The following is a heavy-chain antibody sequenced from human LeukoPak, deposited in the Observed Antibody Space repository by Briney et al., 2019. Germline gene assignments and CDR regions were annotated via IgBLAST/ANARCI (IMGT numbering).Heavy chain of an antibody. D-gene: IGHD3-10*01. CDR2: ISGRGGST. CDR3: AKDTSSSGSYFDY. J-gene: IGHJ4*02. CDR1: GSTFSNYA. Sequence: GGSLRLSCVASGSTFSNYAISWVRQAPGKGLEWVSAISGRGGSTYYVDSVEGRFTISRDNSKNTLYLQMNSLRAENTAVYYCAKDTSSSGSYFDYWGQGTLVTVSS. V-gene: IGHV3-23*01.